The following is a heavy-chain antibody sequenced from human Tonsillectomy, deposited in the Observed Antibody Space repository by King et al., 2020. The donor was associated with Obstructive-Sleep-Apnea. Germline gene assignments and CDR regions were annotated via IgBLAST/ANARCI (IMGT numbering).Heavy chain of an antibody. CDR3: AKPKTTMPGTFDY. J-gene: IGHJ4*02. CDR2: ISWSSGNK. CDR1: GFTFDNYA. V-gene: IGHV3-9*01. Sequence: VQLVESGGGLVQPGRSLRLSCTASGFTFDNYAMHWVRHAPGKGLEWVSGISWSSGNKGYADSVKGRVTISRDNAKNSLYLQMNSLRSEDTALYYCAKPKTTMPGTFDYWGQGTLVTVSS. D-gene: IGHD6-13*01.